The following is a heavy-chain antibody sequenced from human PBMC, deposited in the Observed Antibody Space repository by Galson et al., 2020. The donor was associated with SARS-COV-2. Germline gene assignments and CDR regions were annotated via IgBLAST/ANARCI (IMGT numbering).Heavy chain of an antibody. J-gene: IGHJ3*02. V-gene: IGHV4-59*01. Sequence: SETLSLTCTVYGASIGSYYSTWIRQPPGKGLEWIGFIYYNGITNYNPSLKSRVTMSVDTSKNQFSLKLSSVTTADTAIYYCARVAPHCSGGACAFDIWGQGTMVTVSS. CDR3: ARVAPHCSGGACAFDI. CDR1: GASIGSYY. CDR2: IYYNGIT. D-gene: IGHD2-15*01.